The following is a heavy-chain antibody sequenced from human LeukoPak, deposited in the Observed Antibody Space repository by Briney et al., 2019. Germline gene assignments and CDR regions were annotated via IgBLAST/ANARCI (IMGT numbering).Heavy chain of an antibody. D-gene: IGHD6-19*01. CDR3: ARAEEAYSSDWYTSSWFDP. CDR1: SGSISSYY. CDR2: IYYSGST. V-gene: IGHV4-59*01. J-gene: IGHJ5*02. Sequence: SETLSLTCTVSSGSISSYYWNWIRQPPGKGLEWIGYIYYSGSTNYNPSLKSRVTISLDTSKNRFSLKLNSATAADTAVYYCARAEEAYSSDWYTSSWFDPWGQGTLVTVSS.